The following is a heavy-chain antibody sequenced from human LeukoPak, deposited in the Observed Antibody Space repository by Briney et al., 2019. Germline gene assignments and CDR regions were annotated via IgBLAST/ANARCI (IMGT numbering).Heavy chain of an antibody. CDR3: AKAGGWYFDY. CDR2: ISSSGSTI. Sequence: GGSLRLSCAASGFTFSSYEMNWVRQAPGKGLEWVSYISSSGSTIYYADSVKGRFTISRDNSKNTLYLQMNSLRAEDTAVYYCAKAGGWYFDYWGQGTLVTVSS. J-gene: IGHJ4*02. V-gene: IGHV3-48*03. D-gene: IGHD6-19*01. CDR1: GFTFSSYE.